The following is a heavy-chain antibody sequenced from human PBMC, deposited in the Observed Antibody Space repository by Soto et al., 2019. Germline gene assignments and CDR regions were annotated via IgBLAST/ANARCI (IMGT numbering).Heavy chain of an antibody. CDR3: ARRRGSSSPYGMDV. CDR2: IYPDDSDT. V-gene: IGHV5-51*01. CDR1: GYRFTTYW. D-gene: IGHD6-6*01. J-gene: IGHJ6*02. Sequence: PGESRKISCKGSGYRFTTYWIAWVRQMPGKGLEWMGIIYPDDSDTRYSPSFQGQVTISADKSISTAYLQWSSLKASDTAMYYCARRRGSSSPYGMDVWGQGTTVTVSS.